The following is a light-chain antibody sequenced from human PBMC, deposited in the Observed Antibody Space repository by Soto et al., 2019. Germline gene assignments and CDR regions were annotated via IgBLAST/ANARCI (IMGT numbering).Light chain of an antibody. CDR3: HQYGSSQT. Sequence: EIVFTQSPGTLSLSPGERATLSCRASQTVGSSFLAWFQHKPGQAPRLLIYGASTRATGIPDRFSGSGSGTDFTLTISRLEPEDVAVYYCHQYGSSQTFGQGTKVDIK. CDR1: QTVGSSF. CDR2: GAS. J-gene: IGKJ1*01. V-gene: IGKV3-20*01.